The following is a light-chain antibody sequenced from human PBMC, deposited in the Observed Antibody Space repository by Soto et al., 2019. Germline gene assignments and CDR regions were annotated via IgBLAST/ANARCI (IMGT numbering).Light chain of an antibody. CDR3: QQRTIPIT. Sequence: DIVLTQSLATLSLSPGERATLSCRASRSITNYLAWYQHKPGQAPRLLIYNTSNRATGIPARFSGGGSGTDFTLTISSLEPEDFAVYYCQQRTIPITSCQGTRLET. V-gene: IGKV3-11*01. CDR1: RSITNY. CDR2: NTS. J-gene: IGKJ5*01.